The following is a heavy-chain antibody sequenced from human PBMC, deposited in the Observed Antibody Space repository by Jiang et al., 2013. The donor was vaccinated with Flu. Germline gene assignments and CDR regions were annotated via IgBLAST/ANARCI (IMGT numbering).Heavy chain of an antibody. V-gene: IGHV5-51*01. CDR1: GDRFSNSW. J-gene: IGHJ4*02. CDR2: IYLGDSDT. D-gene: IGHD3-16*02. Sequence: GAEVKKPGESLKISCKGSGDRFSNSWIGWVRQTPGKGLEWMEIIYLGDSDTRNSPSFQGQVTISADKSISAAYLQWSSLKASDTAMYYCATAYDYVWGSYRYTPHYFDYWGQGTLVTVSS. CDR3: ATAYDYVWGSYRYTPHYFDY.